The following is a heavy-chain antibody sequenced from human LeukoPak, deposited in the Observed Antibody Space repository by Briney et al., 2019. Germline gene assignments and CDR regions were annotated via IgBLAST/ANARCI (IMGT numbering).Heavy chain of an antibody. Sequence: SQTLSLTCTVSGGSISSGGYYWSWIRQHPGKGLEWIGYIYYSGSTYYNPSPKSRVTISVDTSKNQFSLKLSSVTAADTAVYYCARGYCSGGSCYSGLFDYWGQGTLVTVSS. J-gene: IGHJ4*02. CDR2: IYYSGST. CDR3: ARGYCSGGSCYSGLFDY. CDR1: GGSISSGGYY. D-gene: IGHD2-15*01. V-gene: IGHV4-31*03.